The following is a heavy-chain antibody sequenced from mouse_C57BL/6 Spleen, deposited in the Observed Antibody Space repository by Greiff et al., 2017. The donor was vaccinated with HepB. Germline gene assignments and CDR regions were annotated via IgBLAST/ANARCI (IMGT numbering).Heavy chain of an antibody. CDR3: AREGTAQASYYYAMDY. V-gene: IGHV1-54*01. CDR2: INPGSGGT. D-gene: IGHD3-2*02. J-gene: IGHJ4*01. CDR1: GYAFTNYL. Sequence: QVQLQQSGAELVRPGTSVKVSCKASGYAFTNYLIEWVKQRPGQGLEWIGVINPGSGGTNYNEKFKGKATLTADKSSSTAYMQLSSLTSEDSAVYFCAREGTAQASYYYAMDYWGRGTSVTVSS.